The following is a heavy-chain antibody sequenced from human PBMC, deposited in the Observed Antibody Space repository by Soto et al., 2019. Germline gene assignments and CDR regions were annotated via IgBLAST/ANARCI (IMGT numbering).Heavy chain of an antibody. D-gene: IGHD6-19*01. V-gene: IGHV3-33*01. CDR3: ARTGSSGWYFDY. Sequence: GGFLRLSCAASGSTFSSYGMHWVRQAPGKGLEWVAVIWYDGSNKYYADSVKGRFTISRDNSKNTLYLQMNSLRAEDTAVYYCARTGSSGWYFDYWGQGTLVTVSS. CDR2: IWYDGSNK. CDR1: GSTFSSYG. J-gene: IGHJ4*02.